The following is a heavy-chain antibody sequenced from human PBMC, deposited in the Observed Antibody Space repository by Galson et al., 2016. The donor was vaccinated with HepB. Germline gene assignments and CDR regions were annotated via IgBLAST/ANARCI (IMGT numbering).Heavy chain of an antibody. CDR1: GFSFSDYW. CDR3: VRARGRRRFDY. D-gene: IGHD3-16*01. CDR2: INSDGSNT. Sequence: SLRLSCAASGFSFSDYWMHWIRQPPGKAPVWLSRINSDGSNTNDAASVKGRFTISRDNTKNTLYLQMDSLRGEDTAMYYCVRARGRRRFDYWGLGTLVTVSS. V-gene: IGHV3-74*01. J-gene: IGHJ4*02.